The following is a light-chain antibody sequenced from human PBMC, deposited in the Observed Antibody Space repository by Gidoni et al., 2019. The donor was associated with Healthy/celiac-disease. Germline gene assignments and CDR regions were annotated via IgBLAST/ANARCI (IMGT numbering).Light chain of an antibody. CDR1: QSISSY. J-gene: IGKJ5*01. V-gene: IGKV1-39*01. CDR3: QQSYSTRIT. Sequence: DIQMTQSPSSLSASVGDRVTITCRASQSISSYLNWYQQKPGKAPKLLIYAASSLQRGVPSRFSGSGSVTDFPLTISSLQPEDFATYYCQQSYSTRITFGQGTRLEIK. CDR2: AAS.